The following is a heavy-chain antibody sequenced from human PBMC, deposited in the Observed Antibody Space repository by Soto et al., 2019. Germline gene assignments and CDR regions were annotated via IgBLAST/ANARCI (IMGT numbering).Heavy chain of an antibody. J-gene: IGHJ1*01. D-gene: IGHD3-10*01. CDR1: GYTFTGYY. CDR2: INPKTGDT. V-gene: IGHV1-2*02. CDR3: VTRDHRSR. Sequence: VKVSCKTSGYTFTGYYLNWVRQAPGRGLEWVGWINPKTGDTNNAQKFQGRVTMTTDTSISTGYMELSGLRAYDTGVYYCVTRDHRSRWGQGSRVTVAA.